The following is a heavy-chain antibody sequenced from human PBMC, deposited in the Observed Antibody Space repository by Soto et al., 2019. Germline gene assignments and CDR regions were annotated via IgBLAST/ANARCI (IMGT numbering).Heavy chain of an antibody. CDR3: AGGMTTVTTLDY. D-gene: IGHD4-4*01. J-gene: IGHJ4*02. CDR1: GGSISSGGYS. CDR2: VYHSGST. Sequence: PSETLSLTCAVSGGSISSGGYSWSWIRQPPGKGLEWIGYVYHSGSTYYNPPLKSRVTISVDRSKNQFSLKLSSVTAADTAVYYCAGGMTTVTTLDYWGQGTLVTVSS. V-gene: IGHV4-30-2*01.